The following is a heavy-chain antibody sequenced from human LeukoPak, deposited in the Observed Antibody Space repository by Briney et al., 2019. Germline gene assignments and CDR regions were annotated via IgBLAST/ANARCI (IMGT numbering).Heavy chain of an antibody. V-gene: IGHV4-4*07. CDR2: IYTSGST. Sequence: PSETLSLTCTVSGGSISTYYWNWIRQPAGKGLEWIGRIYTSGSTNYNPSLKSRVTMSVDTSKNQFSLKPSSVTAADTAVYYCARGKVVAGTPGQNSWDYWGQGTLVTVSS. CDR3: ARGKVVAGTPGQNSWDY. D-gene: IGHD6-19*01. CDR1: GGSISTYY. J-gene: IGHJ4*02.